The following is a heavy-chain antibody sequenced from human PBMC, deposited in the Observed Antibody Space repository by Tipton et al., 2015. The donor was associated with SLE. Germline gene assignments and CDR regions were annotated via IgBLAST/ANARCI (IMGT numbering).Heavy chain of an antibody. CDR3: ARYGDAFDI. V-gene: IGHV4-39*07. CDR2: IYYSGST. CDR1: GGSISSSSYY. Sequence: TLSLTCTVSGGSISSSSYYWGWIRQPPGKGLEWIGSIYYSGSTYYNPSLKSRVTISVDTSKNQFSLRLSSVTAADTAMYYCARYGDAFDIWGQGTMVTVSS. D-gene: IGHD4-17*01. J-gene: IGHJ3*02.